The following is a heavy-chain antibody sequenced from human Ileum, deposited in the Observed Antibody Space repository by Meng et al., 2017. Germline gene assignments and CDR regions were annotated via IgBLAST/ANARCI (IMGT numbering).Heavy chain of an antibody. CDR2: IYRGGST. D-gene: IGHD1-1*01. CDR3: ARSGFDWNDAIDS. Sequence: GRSLRLSCTASGFSVSSDYINWVRQAPGKGLEWVSVIYRGGSTYYADSVNGRFTVSRDNSKNTLFLQMNSLRVEDTAVYYCARSGFDWNDAIDSWGQGTLVTVSS. CDR1: GFSVSSDY. V-gene: IGHV3-66*02. J-gene: IGHJ5*01.